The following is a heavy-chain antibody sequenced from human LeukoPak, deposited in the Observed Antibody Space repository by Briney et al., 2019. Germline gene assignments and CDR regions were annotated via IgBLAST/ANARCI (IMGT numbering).Heavy chain of an antibody. CDR2: IKQDGSEK. Sequence: GGSLRLSCAASGFTFSSYWMSWVRQAPGKGLEWVANIKQDGSEKYYVDSVKGRFTISRDNAKNSLYLQMNSLRAEDTAVYYCAKVLMAGDPAGISIFDYWGPGTLVTVSS. CDR3: AKVLMAGDPAGISIFDY. V-gene: IGHV3-7*01. CDR1: GFTFSSYW. J-gene: IGHJ4*02. D-gene: IGHD3-10*01.